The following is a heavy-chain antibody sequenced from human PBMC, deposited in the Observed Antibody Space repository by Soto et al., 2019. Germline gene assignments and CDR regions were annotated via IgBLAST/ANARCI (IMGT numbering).Heavy chain of an antibody. CDR3: ARGGNGDYSAEYFHH. J-gene: IGHJ1*01. CDR1: GYTFTSYA. V-gene: IGHV1-3*01. D-gene: IGHD4-17*01. CDR2: NSAGNGNT. Sequence: QVQLVQSGAEVKKPGASVKVSCKASGYTFTSYAIHWVRQAPGQTLEWMGWNSAGNGNTKYSQKFQGRVTITRDTSANTAYMELSSLRSEDTAVYYCARGGNGDYSAEYFHHWGQGTLVTVSS.